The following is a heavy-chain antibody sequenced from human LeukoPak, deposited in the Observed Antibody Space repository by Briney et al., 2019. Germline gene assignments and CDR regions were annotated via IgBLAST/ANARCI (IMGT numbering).Heavy chain of an antibody. J-gene: IGHJ3*02. CDR3: ARHRGTGYLDTFDI. V-gene: IGHV4-59*08. CDR1: GGSITTHY. D-gene: IGHD2-8*02. Sequence: SETLSLTCSVSGGSITTHYWTWIRQSPGKGLGWIGYIYYSRSTNYNPSLKSRITISVDPSKNQFSLNLNSVTAADTALYYCARHRGTGYLDTFDIWGQGTMVTVSS. CDR2: IYYSRST.